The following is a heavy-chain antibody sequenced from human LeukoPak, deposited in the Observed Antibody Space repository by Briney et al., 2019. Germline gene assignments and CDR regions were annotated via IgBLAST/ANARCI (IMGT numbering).Heavy chain of an antibody. J-gene: IGHJ3*02. CDR2: IYTSGST. CDR1: GGSISSYY. V-gene: IGHV4-4*07. Sequence: SETLSLTGTVSGGSISSYYWSWIRQPAGKGLEWIGRIYTSGSTNYNPSLKSRVTMSVDTSKNQFSLKLSSVTAADTAVYYCARDYCSSTSCPGSAFDIWGQGTMVTVSS. CDR3: ARDYCSSTSCPGSAFDI. D-gene: IGHD2-2*01.